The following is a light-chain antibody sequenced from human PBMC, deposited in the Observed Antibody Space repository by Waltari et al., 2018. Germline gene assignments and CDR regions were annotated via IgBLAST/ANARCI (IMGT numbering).Light chain of an antibody. V-gene: IGKV1-5*01. CDR1: QSILGR. CDR2: DAS. Sequence: DIQMTQSPSTLSASIEDRVTITCRASQSILGRLAWYQQKPGKAPKLLICDASSLEYGVPSRFSGSGYGTEFTLTISSLQPDDSATYYCQQYHTYKMFGQGTKVEI. CDR3: QQYHTYKM. J-gene: IGKJ1*01.